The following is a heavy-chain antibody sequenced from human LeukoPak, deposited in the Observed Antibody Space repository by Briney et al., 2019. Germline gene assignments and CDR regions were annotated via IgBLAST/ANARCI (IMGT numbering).Heavy chain of an antibody. Sequence: ASVKVSCKASGYTFTGYYMHWVRQAPGQGLEWMGWIIPIFGTANYAQKFQGRVTITADKSTSTAYMELSSLRSEDTAVYYCARSLAAAYGGYYYYYMDVWGKGTTVTVSS. J-gene: IGHJ6*03. V-gene: IGHV1-69*06. D-gene: IGHD6-13*01. CDR1: GYTFTGYY. CDR3: ARSLAAAYGGYYYYYMDV. CDR2: IIPIFGTA.